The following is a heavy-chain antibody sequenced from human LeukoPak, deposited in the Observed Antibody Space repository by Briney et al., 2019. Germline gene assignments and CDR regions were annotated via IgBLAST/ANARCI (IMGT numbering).Heavy chain of an antibody. V-gene: IGHV1-69*13. CDR1: GGTFSSYA. CDR3: ARARRDYYDSTLYGMDV. Sequence: ASVKVSCKASGGTFSSYAISWVRQAPGQGLEWMGGIIPIFGTANYAQKFQGRVTITADESTSTAYMELSSLRSEDTAVYYCARARRDYYDSTLYGMDVWGQGTTVTVSS. CDR2: IIPIFGTA. J-gene: IGHJ6*02. D-gene: IGHD3-22*01.